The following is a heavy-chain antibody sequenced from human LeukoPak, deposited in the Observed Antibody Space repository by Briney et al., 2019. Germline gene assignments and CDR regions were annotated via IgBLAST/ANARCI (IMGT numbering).Heavy chain of an antibody. Sequence: SETLSLTCAVYGGSFSGYYWSWIRQPPGKGLEWIGEINHSGSTNYNPSLKGRVTISVDTSKNQFSLKLSSVTAADTAVYYCARGGGFIVVVPAAISNYWFDPWGQGTLVTVSS. V-gene: IGHV4-34*01. CDR2: INHSGST. D-gene: IGHD2-2*01. J-gene: IGHJ5*02. CDR3: ARGGGFIVVVPAAISNYWFDP. CDR1: GGSFSGYY.